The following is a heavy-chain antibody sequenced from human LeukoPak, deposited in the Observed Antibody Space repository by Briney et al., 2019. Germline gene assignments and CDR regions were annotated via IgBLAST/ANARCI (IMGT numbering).Heavy chain of an antibody. CDR2: INPNSGGT. Sequence: ASVKVSCKASGYTFTGYYMHWVRQAPGQGLEWMGWINPNSGGTNYAQKFQGRVTMTRDTSISTAYMELSRLRSDDTAVYCCASSLGSHYDSLEDWGQGTLVTVSS. D-gene: IGHD3-22*01. J-gene: IGHJ4*02. V-gene: IGHV1-2*02. CDR1: GYTFTGYY. CDR3: ASSLGSHYDSLED.